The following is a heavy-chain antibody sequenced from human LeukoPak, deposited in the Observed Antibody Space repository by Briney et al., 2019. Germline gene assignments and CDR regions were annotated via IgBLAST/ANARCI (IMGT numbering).Heavy chain of an antibody. CDR2: INPSGGST. Sequence: ASVKVSCKASGYTFTSYYMHWVRQAPGQGLEWMGIINPSGGSTSYAQKFQGRVTMTRDTSTSTVYMELSSLRSEDTAVYYCARKSSSGYMRSYYFDYWGQGTLVTVSS. V-gene: IGHV1-46*01. CDR3: ARKSSSGYMRSYYFDY. J-gene: IGHJ4*02. D-gene: IGHD3-22*01. CDR1: GYTFTSYY.